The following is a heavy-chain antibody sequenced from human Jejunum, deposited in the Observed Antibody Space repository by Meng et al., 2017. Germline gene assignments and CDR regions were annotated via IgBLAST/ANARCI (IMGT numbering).Heavy chain of an antibody. J-gene: IGHJ4*02. D-gene: IGHD3-10*01. CDR1: GGSISRKNFC. V-gene: IGHV4-39*07. Sequence: SETLSLTCTVSGGSISRKNFCWGWIRQSPRNGLEWLGTIYHNGQTYYNPYLQSRVTISVDTSNNQFSLNLSSVTAADTAVYYCASSGTYEPFDYWGQGKQVTVSS. CDR3: ASSGTYEPFDY. CDR2: IYHNGQT.